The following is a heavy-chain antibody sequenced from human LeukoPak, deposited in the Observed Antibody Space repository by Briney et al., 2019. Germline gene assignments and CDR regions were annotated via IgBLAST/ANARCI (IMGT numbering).Heavy chain of an antibody. CDR1: GGTIGRDY. D-gene: IGHD3-22*01. CDR3: ARHNYYDSSGYYSPYDY. J-gene: IGHJ4*02. CDR2: IYYNGAT. Sequence: SETLSLTCTVSGGTIGRDYWTWIRQPPGKGLEYIGYIYYNGATNYNPSLKSRVTISVDTSKNQFSLKLSSVTAADTAVYYCARHNYYDSSGYYSPYDYWGQGTLVTVSS. V-gene: IGHV4-59*08.